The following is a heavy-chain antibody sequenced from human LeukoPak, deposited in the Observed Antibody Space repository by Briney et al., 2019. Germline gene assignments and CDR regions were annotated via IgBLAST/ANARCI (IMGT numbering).Heavy chain of an antibody. Sequence: ASVTVSCKASGYTFTSYAMHWVRQAPGQRLEWMGWINAGNGNTKYSQKFQGRVTITRDTSASTAYMELSSLRSEDTAVYYCARDKFIGYYYDSSGYYPDYWGQGTLVTVSS. V-gene: IGHV1-3*01. CDR2: INAGNGNT. D-gene: IGHD3-22*01. CDR3: ARDKFIGYYYDSSGYYPDY. CDR1: GYTFTSYA. J-gene: IGHJ4*02.